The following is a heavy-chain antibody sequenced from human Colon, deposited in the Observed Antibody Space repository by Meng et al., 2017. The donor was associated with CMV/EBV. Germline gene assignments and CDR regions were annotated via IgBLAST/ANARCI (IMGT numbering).Heavy chain of an antibody. Sequence: GESLKISCAASGFTFTSHVMYWVRQAPGKGLEWVAFIRYDGNLKYYAESVKGRFTISRDNSQDTLHLQMNTLRPDDTAVYYCAKGRGPNSVTGTPGDYYHYYAMDVWGQGTTVTVSS. V-gene: IGHV3-30*02. CDR2: IRYDGNLK. CDR3: AKGRGPNSVTGTPGDYYHYYAMDV. D-gene: IGHD1-1*01. CDR1: GFTFTSHV. J-gene: IGHJ6*02.